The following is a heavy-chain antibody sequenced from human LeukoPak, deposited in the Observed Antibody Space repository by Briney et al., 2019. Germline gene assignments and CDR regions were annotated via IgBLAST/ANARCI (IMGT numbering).Heavy chain of an antibody. Sequence: GGSLRLSCAASGFTVSSNYMNWVRQAPGKGLEWVSSISSSSSYIYYADSVKGRFTISRDNAKNSLYLQMNSLRAEDTAVYYCARISSGWEFDYWGQGTLVTVSS. CDR1: GFTVSSNY. V-gene: IGHV3-21*01. CDR2: ISSSSSYI. D-gene: IGHD6-19*01. CDR3: ARISSGWEFDY. J-gene: IGHJ4*02.